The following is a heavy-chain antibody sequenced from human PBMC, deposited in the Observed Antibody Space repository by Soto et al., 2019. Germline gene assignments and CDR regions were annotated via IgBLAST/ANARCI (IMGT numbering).Heavy chain of an antibody. CDR2: MNPINGAT. D-gene: IGHD6-13*01. Sequence: ASVKVSCKASGYDFTAYDINWVRQASGQGLEWMGWMNPINGATGSARRFQGRVSMTGNTAKGTAYMELTSLRLDDTAVYYCGRGPSPRAPAGGTPYYYAMDVWGQGTTVTVSS. CDR3: GRGPSPRAPAGGTPYYYAMDV. V-gene: IGHV1-8*02. CDR1: GYDFTAYD. J-gene: IGHJ6*02.